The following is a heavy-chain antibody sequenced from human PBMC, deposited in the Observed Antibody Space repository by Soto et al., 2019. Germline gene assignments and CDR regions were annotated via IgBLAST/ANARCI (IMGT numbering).Heavy chain of an antibody. J-gene: IGHJ4*02. CDR1: RGSISIGAYS. D-gene: IGHD3-10*01. CDR3: ARCKSGYYFDY. Sequence: PSESLYLACTVSRGSISIGAYSWAWIRQPPGKGRGWMAYIDHCVNTFYNPSFKSRITISIGTSKNQFSLKLSSLSAADTAVYFCARCKSGYYFDYWGQGTLVTVSS. CDR2: IDHCVNT. V-gene: IGHV4-30-2*01.